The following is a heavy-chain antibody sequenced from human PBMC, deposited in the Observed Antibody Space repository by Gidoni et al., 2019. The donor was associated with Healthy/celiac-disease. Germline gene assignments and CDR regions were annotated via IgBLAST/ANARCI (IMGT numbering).Heavy chain of an antibody. CDR1: GGSISSYY. CDR3: ASHPPGRFDWLVNYFDY. J-gene: IGHJ4*02. CDR2: IYTSGST. Sequence: QVQLQESGPGLVKPSETLSLTCTVSGGSISSYYWSWIRQPAGKGLEWIGRIYTSGSTNYNPSLKSRVTMSVDTSKNQFSLKLSSVTAADTAVYYCASHPPGRFDWLVNYFDYWGQGTLVTVSS. V-gene: IGHV4-4*07. D-gene: IGHD3-9*01.